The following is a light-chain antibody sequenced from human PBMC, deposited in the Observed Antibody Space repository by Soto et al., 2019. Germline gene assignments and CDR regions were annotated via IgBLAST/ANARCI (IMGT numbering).Light chain of an antibody. CDR1: QSISSS. CDR3: QQSYSHPLT. V-gene: IGKV1-39*01. Sequence: DIQMTQSPSSLSASVGDRVTITCRASQSISSSLNWYQQKPGKAPKVLIYAASSLQSGVPSRFSCSGSGTYFTLTINSLQPEDFATYYCQQSYSHPLTFGPGTKVDIK. CDR2: AAS. J-gene: IGKJ3*01.